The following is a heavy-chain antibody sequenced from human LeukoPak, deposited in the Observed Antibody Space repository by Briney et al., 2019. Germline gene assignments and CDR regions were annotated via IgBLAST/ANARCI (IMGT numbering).Heavy chain of an antibody. V-gene: IGHV3-21*01. CDR3: ARNYGDSHY. D-gene: IGHD4-17*01. CDR2: ISSSSSYI. Sequence: GGSLRFSGAASGFTFSSYSMNWVRQAPGKGLGWVSSISSSSSYIYYADSVKGRFTISRDNAKNSLYLQMNSLRAEDTAVYYCARNYGDSHYWGQGTLVTVSS. J-gene: IGHJ4*02. CDR1: GFTFSSYS.